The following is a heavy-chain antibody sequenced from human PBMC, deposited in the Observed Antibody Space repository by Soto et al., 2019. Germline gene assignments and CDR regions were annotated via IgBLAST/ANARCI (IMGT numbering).Heavy chain of an antibody. J-gene: IGHJ6*02. CDR3: ARDLNGCSSTSCYYYYGMDV. V-gene: IGHV3-30-3*01. CDR1: GFTFSSYA. Sequence: PGWSLRLSCAASGFTFSSYAMHWVRQAPGKGLEWVAVISYDGSNKYYADSVKGRFTISRDNSKNTLYLQMNSLRAEDTAVYYCARDLNGCSSTSCYYYYGMDVWGQGTTVTVSS. D-gene: IGHD2-2*01. CDR2: ISYDGSNK.